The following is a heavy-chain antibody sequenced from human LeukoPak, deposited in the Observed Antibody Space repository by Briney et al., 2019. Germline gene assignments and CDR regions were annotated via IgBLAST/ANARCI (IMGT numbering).Heavy chain of an antibody. CDR3: AKDALGSSWLDY. Sequence: PGGSLRLSCAASGFTFSSYGMHWVRQAPGKGLEWVAVISYDGSNKYYADSVKGRFTISRDNSKNTLYLQMNSLRAEDTAVYYCAKDALGSSWLDYWGQGTLVTVSS. V-gene: IGHV3-30*18. J-gene: IGHJ4*02. CDR1: GFTFSSYG. CDR2: ISYDGSNK. D-gene: IGHD6-13*01.